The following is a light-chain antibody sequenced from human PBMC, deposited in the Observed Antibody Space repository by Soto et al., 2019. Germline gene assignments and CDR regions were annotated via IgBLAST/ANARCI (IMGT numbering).Light chain of an antibody. CDR1: QSVSRSF. CDR3: QQYGSSSWT. Sequence: EIVLTQSPGSLSLSPGERATISCRASQSVSRSFLAWYQQKSGQTPRLLIYGTSSRATGIPDRFSGSGSGTDFTLTISRLEPEDFSVYYCQQYGSSSWTFGQGTKVEIK. CDR2: GTS. V-gene: IGKV3-20*01. J-gene: IGKJ1*01.